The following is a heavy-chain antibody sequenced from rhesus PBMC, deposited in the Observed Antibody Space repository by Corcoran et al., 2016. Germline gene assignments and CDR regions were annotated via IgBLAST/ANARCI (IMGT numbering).Heavy chain of an antibody. J-gene: IGHJ4*01. V-gene: IGHV4-160*01. CDR1: GGSISSNF. CDR3: ARNVAGTLSDY. Sequence: QVQLQESGPGLVQPSETLSLTCAVSGGSISSNFWSWIRPPPGKGREWVGRIYGSGGSTDDNPSLKSRVTISTDTSKNQFSLKLSSVTAADTAVYYCARNVAGTLSDYWGQGVLVTVSS. D-gene: IGHD1-1-1*01. CDR2: IYGSGGST.